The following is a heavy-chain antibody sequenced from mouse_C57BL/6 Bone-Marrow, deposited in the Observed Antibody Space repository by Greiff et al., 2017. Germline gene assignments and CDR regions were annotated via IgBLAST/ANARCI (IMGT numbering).Heavy chain of an antibody. D-gene: IGHD2-3*01. CDR2: INPYNGGT. J-gene: IGHJ1*03. V-gene: IGHV1-19*01. CDR1: GYTFTDYY. Sequence: VQLQQSGPVLVKPGASVKMSCKASGYTFTDYYMNWVKQSHGKSLEWIGVINPYNGGTSYNQKFEGKATLTVDKSSSTAYMELNSLTSEDSAVYYCARRDGYYPYWYFDVWGTGTTVTVSS. CDR3: ARRDGYYPYWYFDV.